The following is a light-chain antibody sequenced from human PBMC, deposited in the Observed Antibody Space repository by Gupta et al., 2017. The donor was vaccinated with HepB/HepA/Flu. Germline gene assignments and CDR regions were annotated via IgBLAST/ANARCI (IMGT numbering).Light chain of an antibody. CDR3: QSYDSSLSGGV. V-gene: IGLV1-40*01. CDR1: SSNIGAGYD. Sequence: QSVLTQPPSVSGAPGQRVTIPCTGSSSNIGAGYDVHWYQQLPGTAPKLLISGNSNRPSGVPDRFSGSKSGTSASLAITGLQAEDEADYYCQSYDSSLSGGVFGGGTKLTV. J-gene: IGLJ2*01. CDR2: GNS.